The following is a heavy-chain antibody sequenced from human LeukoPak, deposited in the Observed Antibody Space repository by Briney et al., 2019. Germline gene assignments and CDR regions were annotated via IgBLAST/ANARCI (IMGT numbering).Heavy chain of an antibody. CDR3: AKRSGGRSAATNSDYYYAMDV. V-gene: IGHV3-9*01. CDR1: GFTFSSYS. Sequence: LAGGSLRLSCAASGFTFSSYSMNWVRQAPGKGLEWVSGITWNSRNIGYADSVKGRFTISRDNAKNFLYLQMNGLKAEDTALYYCAKRSGGRSAATNSDYYYAMDVWGQGTTVTVSS. CDR2: ITWNSRNI. J-gene: IGHJ6*02. D-gene: IGHD3-10*01.